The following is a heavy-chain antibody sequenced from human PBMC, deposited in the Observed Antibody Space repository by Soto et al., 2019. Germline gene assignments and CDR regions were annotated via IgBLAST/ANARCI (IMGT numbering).Heavy chain of an antibody. V-gene: IGHV1-18*01. CDR1: GYTFTNYG. Sequence: ASVKVSCKASGYTFTNYGIIWVRQAPGQGLKWMGWISGHNGKTNYAQKLKGRVTMTTDTSTSTAYMELRSLRSDDTAVYFCALAWATADPYTWFDPWGQGTQVTVSS. CDR3: ALAWATADPYTWFDP. CDR2: ISGHNGKT. J-gene: IGHJ5*02. D-gene: IGHD6-13*01.